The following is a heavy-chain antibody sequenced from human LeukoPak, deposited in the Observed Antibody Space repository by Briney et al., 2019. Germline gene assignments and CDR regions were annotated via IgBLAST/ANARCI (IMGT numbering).Heavy chain of an antibody. CDR2: IIPIFGTT. V-gene: IGHV1-69*06. Sequence: SVKVSCKASGGTFTNDGISWVRQAPGQGLEWMAEIIPIFGTTNYAQQFQGRVTITADKSTSTAYMDLSSLRSEDTAVYYCARRYCTNGVCYHDRGAFDIWGQGTMVTVSS. J-gene: IGHJ3*02. D-gene: IGHD2-8*01. CDR3: ARRYCTNGVCYHDRGAFDI. CDR1: GGTFTNDG.